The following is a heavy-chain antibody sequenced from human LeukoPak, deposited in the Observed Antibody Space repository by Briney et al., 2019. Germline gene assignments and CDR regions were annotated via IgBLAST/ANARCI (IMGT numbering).Heavy chain of an antibody. CDR2: IYYSGST. CDR3: ARDFFGGSLGYCSSTSCLNWFDP. CDR1: GGSISSSSYY. J-gene: IGHJ5*02. V-gene: IGHV4-39*02. Sequence: PSETLSLTCTVSGGSISSSSYYWGWIRQPPGKGLEWIGSIYYSGSTYYNPSLKSRVTISVDTSKNQFSLKLSSVTAADTAVYYCARDFFGGSLGYCSSTSCLNWFDPWGQGTLVTVSS. D-gene: IGHD2-2*01.